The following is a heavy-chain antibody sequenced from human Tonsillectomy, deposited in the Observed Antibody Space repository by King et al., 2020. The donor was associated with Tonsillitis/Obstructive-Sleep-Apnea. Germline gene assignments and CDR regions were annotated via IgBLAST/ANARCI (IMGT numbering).Heavy chain of an antibody. D-gene: IGHD3-10*01. CDR2: ISYDGTNK. V-gene: IGHV3-30*04. Sequence: PLVPSVVGVFQPWMSLRLSCPASGFPLHNFPIHCVRQAPGKGLDWVAVISYDGTNKYYADSVKGRFTISRDISKNTLYLQMNSLRVEDTAVEECAREGEGRSGERGDNGGDTGGKGTMGT. J-gene: IGHJ1*01. CDR1: GFPLHNFP. CDR3: AREGEGRSGERGDNGGDT.